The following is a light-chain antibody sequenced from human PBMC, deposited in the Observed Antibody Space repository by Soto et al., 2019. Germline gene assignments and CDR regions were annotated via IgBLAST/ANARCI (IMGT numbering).Light chain of an antibody. J-gene: IGLJ3*02. Sequence: QSALTQPASVSGSPGQSITISCTGTSSDVGYYNYVSWYQQHPGKAPKLMIYDVSNRPSGVSNRFSGSKSGNTASLTISGLQTEDEADYYCSSYTSSLTRVFGGGTQLTVL. CDR2: DVS. CDR1: SSDVGYYNY. CDR3: SSYTSSLTRV. V-gene: IGLV2-14*01.